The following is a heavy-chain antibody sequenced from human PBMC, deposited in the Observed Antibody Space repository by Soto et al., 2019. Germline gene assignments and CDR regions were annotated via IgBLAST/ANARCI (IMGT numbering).Heavy chain of an antibody. CDR2: ISGSGYST. Sequence: GGSLRLSCAASRFTFSNYAMSWVSQAPGKGLEWVSGISGSGYSTYYADSVEGRFTISRDNSKSTLYLQMNSLRAEDTAVYYCAKDVYGSGTYNSFDIWGQGTMVTVSS. J-gene: IGHJ3*02. CDR1: RFTFSNYA. D-gene: IGHD3-10*01. CDR3: AKDVYGSGTYNSFDI. V-gene: IGHV3-23*01.